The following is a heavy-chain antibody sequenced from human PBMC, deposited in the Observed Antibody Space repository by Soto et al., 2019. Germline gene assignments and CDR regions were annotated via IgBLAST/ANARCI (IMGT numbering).Heavy chain of an antibody. J-gene: IGHJ4*02. CDR1: GYTFTSYA. V-gene: IGHV1-3*01. D-gene: IGHD3-22*01. Sequence: ASVKVSCKASGYTFTSYAMHWVRQAPGQRLEWMGWINAGNGNTKYSQKFQGRVTITRDTSASTAYMELSSLRSEDTAVYYCASTGYYDSSGYPYYFDYWGQGTLVTVSS. CDR3: ASTGYYDSSGYPYYFDY. CDR2: INAGNGNT.